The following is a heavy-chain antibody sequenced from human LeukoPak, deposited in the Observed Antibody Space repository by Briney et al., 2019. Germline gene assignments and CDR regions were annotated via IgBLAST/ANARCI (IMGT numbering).Heavy chain of an antibody. V-gene: IGHV4-59*01. CDR2: IYNSGST. CDR1: GGSISSYY. Sequence: PSETLSLTCTVSGGSISSYYWSWIRQPPGKGLEWIGYIYNSGSTNYNPSLKSRVTISADTSENQFSLKVNSVTAADTAVYYCARDSVGKPFDYWGQGTLVTVSS. D-gene: IGHD4-23*01. J-gene: IGHJ4*02. CDR3: ARDSVGKPFDY.